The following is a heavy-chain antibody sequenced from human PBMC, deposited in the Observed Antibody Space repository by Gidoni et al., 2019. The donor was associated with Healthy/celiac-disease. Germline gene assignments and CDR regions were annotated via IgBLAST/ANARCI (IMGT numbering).Heavy chain of an antibody. CDR1: GFTFSSYG. CDR2: ISNDGNNK. J-gene: IGHJ6*02. V-gene: IGHV3-30*18. Sequence: QVQLVESGGGVVQPGRSLRLSCAASGFTFSSYGMHWVRQAPGKGLAWVAIISNDGNNKYYADPVKGRFTISRDNSKNTLDLQMNSLRAEDTGVYYCAKSILWFGELPLYYYGMDVWGQGTTVTVSS. D-gene: IGHD3-10*01. CDR3: AKSILWFGELPLYYYGMDV.